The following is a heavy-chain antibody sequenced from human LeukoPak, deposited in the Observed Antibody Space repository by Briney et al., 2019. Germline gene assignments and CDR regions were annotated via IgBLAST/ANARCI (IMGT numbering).Heavy chain of an antibody. Sequence: GGSLRLSCAASGFTFDDYTMHWVRQAPGKGLEWVSLISWDGGSTYYADSVKGRFTISRDNSKNSLYLQMDSLRTEDTALYYCAKGHSSGYLDFDYWGQGTLVTVSS. V-gene: IGHV3-43*01. J-gene: IGHJ4*02. D-gene: IGHD3-22*01. CDR1: GFTFDDYT. CDR2: ISWDGGST. CDR3: AKGHSSGYLDFDY.